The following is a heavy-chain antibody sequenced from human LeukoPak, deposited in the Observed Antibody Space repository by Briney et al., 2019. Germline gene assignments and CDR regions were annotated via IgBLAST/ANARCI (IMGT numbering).Heavy chain of an antibody. J-gene: IGHJ4*02. V-gene: IGHV1-69*13. CDR3: ARELYYDFWSGYSGFDY. CDR2: IIPIFGTA. CDR1: GGTFSSYA. D-gene: IGHD3-3*01. Sequence: GASVKVSCKASGGTFSSYAISWVRQAPGQGLEWMGGIIPIFGTANYAQKFQGRVTITADESTSTAYMELSSLRSEDTAVYYCARELYYDFWSGYSGFDYWGQGTLVTVSS.